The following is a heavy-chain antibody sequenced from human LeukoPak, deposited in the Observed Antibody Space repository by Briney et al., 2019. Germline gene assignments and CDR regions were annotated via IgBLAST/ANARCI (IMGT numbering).Heavy chain of an antibody. J-gene: IGHJ6*03. CDR3: ARAHGFYYYYYMDV. Sequence: PLETLSLTCAVYGGSFSGYYWSWIRQPPGKGLEWIGEINHSESTNYNPSLKSRVTISVDTSKNQFSLKLSSVTAADTAVYYCARAHGFYYYYYMDVWGKGTTVTVSS. V-gene: IGHV4-34*01. CDR2: INHSEST. CDR1: GGSFSGYY.